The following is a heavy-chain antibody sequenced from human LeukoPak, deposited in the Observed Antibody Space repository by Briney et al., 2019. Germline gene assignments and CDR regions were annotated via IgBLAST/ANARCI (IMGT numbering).Heavy chain of an antibody. J-gene: IGHJ4*02. V-gene: IGHV4-34*01. CDR2: INHSGST. D-gene: IGHD4-23*01. CDR3: ASGGGFRVFDY. Sequence: PSETLSLTCAVYGGSFSGYYWSWIRQPPGKGLEWIGEINHSGSTNYNPSLKSRVTISVDTSKNQFSLKLSSVTAADTAVYYCASGGGFRVFDYWGQGTLVTVSS. CDR1: GGSFSGYY.